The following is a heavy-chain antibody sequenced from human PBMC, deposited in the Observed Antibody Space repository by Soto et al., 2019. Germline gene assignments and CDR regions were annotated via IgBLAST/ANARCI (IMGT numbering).Heavy chain of an antibody. CDR3: AGETQDLTATFDY. CDR1: GFIFTRYS. Sequence: GGSLRLSCAASGFIFTRYSMNWVRQAPGKGLEWVSSISSTTNYIYYGDSMKGRFTISRDNAKNTLYLEMNSLRAEDTAGYYLAGETQDLTATFDYCRQETMVTFSS. V-gene: IGHV3-21*06. CDR2: ISSTTNYI. J-gene: IGHJ4*02. D-gene: IGHD2-15*01.